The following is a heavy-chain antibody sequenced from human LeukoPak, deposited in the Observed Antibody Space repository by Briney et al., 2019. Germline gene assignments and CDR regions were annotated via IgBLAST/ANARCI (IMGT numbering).Heavy chain of an antibody. CDR1: GFTFSDYW. D-gene: IGHD3-22*01. CDR2: IKQDGSEK. J-gene: IGHJ5*02. CDR3: ARDLYYFDSSGYYASDL. Sequence: PGGSLRLSCAASGFTFSDYWMSWVRQAPGKGLEGVANIKQDGSEKHYVDSLRGRFTISRDNAKNSLDLQMNSLRAEDTAVYFCARDLYYFDSSGYYASDLWGQGTLVTVSS. V-gene: IGHV3-7*01.